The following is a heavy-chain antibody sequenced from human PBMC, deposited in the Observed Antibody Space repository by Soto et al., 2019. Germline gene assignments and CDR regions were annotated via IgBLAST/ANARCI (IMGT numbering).Heavy chain of an antibody. J-gene: IGHJ3*02. D-gene: IGHD3-22*01. Sequence: GESLKISCKGSGYSFTSYWIGWVRQMPGKGLEWMGIIYPGDSDTRYSPSFQGQVTISADKSISTAYLQWSSLKASDTAMYYCASLYYDSSGYSDAFDISDQGTIGTV. V-gene: IGHV5-51*01. CDR1: GYSFTSYW. CDR2: IYPGDSDT. CDR3: ASLYYDSSGYSDAFDI.